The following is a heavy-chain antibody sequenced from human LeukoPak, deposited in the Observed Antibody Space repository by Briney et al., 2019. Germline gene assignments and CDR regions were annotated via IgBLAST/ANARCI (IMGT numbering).Heavy chain of an antibody. D-gene: IGHD5-18*01. CDR2: IFGSGGSP. Sequence: GGSLRLSWKASGFTFGSHAIYWVRQAPGKGLEGVAGIFGSGGSPHYADPVKGRFTISRDNSRNTVYLQINSLRAEDTAVYYCGKTTVGYSSGQKPAWPVDYWGQGTLVTVSS. V-gene: IGHV3-23*01. CDR1: GFTFGSHA. J-gene: IGHJ4*02. CDR3: GKTTVGYSSGQKPAWPVDY.